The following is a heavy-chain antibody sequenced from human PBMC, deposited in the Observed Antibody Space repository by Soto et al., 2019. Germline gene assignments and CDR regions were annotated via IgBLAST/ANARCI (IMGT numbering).Heavy chain of an antibody. D-gene: IGHD3-22*01. V-gene: IGHV3-9*01. J-gene: IGHJ4*02. CDR3: AKDVGSYYYDTSAYVYDY. CDR1: GFIFEDFA. CDR2: ISWNSATL. Sequence: EVQLVESGGGLVQPGGSVRLSCVGSGFIFEDFAMNWVRQVPGKGLEWVSGISWNSATLAYADSVKGRFIVSRDNAKNILYLQMNSLRPEDAALYYCAKDVGSYYYDTSAYVYDYWGQGTLVTVSS.